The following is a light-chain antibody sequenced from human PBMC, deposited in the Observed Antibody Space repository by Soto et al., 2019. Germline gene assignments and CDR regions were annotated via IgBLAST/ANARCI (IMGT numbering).Light chain of an antibody. Sequence: DIQMTQSPSSLSASVGDRVTITCRAGQDIRNDLAWYQQKPGRAPRRLIYAASSLRSGVPSRFSGSGSGTEFTLTISSLQPEDFATYYCLQHNSYPRTFGQGTKLDIK. J-gene: IGKJ1*01. V-gene: IGKV1-17*01. CDR2: AAS. CDR3: LQHNSYPRT. CDR1: QDIRND.